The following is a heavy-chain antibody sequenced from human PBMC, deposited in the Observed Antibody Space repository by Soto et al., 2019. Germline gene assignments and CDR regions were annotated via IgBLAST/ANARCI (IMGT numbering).Heavy chain of an antibody. CDR3: ASDSSSSPGMDV. CDR1: GFTFSSYS. Sequence: PGGSLRLSCAASGFTFSSYSMNWVRQAPGKGLECVSYISSSSSTIYYADSVKGRFTISRDNAKNSLYLQMNSLRDEDTAVYYCASDSSSSPGMDVWGQGTTVTVSS. V-gene: IGHV3-48*02. CDR2: ISSSSSTI. D-gene: IGHD6-6*01. J-gene: IGHJ6*02.